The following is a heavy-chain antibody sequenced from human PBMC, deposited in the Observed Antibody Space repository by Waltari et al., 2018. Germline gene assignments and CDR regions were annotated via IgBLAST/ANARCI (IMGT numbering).Heavy chain of an antibody. CDR1: GYTFTSYG. CDR2: ISAYNGKT. J-gene: IGHJ6*02. V-gene: IGHV1-18*01. Sequence: QVQLVQSGAEVKKPGASVKVSCKASGYTFTSYGISWVRQAPGQGLEWMGWISAYNGKTNYAQKLQGRVTMTTDTSTSTAYMELRSLRSDDTAVYYCARVTKWGFREEYYGMDVWGQGTTVTVSS. CDR3: ARVTKWGFREEYYGMDV. D-gene: IGHD3-10*01.